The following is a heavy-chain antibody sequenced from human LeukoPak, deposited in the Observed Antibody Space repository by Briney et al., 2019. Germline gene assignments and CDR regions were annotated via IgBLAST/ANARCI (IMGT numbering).Heavy chain of an antibody. CDR2: IYTSGST. CDR3: ARATNRDYYYYYMDV. Sequence: SETLSLTCTVSGGSISSGSYYWSWIRQPAGKGLEWIGRIYTSGSTNYNPSLKSRVTISVDTSKNQFSLKLTSVTAADTAVYYCARATNRDYYYYYMDVWGKGTTVTISS. CDR1: GGSISSGSYY. J-gene: IGHJ6*03. V-gene: IGHV4-61*02. D-gene: IGHD1-14*01.